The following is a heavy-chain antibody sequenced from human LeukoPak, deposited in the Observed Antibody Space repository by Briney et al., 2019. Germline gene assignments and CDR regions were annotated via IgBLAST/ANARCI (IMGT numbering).Heavy chain of an antibody. CDR2: IIPILGIA. J-gene: IGHJ4*02. Sequence: ASVKVSCKASGGTFSSYAISWVRQAPGQGLEWMGRIIPILGIANYAQKFQGRVTITADKSTSTAYMELSSLRSEDTAVYYCARAIAAAEFYYFDYWGQGTLVTVSS. CDR3: ARAIAAAEFYYFDY. CDR1: GGTFSSYA. V-gene: IGHV1-69*04. D-gene: IGHD6-13*01.